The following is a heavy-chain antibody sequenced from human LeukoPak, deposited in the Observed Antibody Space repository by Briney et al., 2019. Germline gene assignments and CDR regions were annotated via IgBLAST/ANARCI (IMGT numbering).Heavy chain of an antibody. D-gene: IGHD6-13*01. Sequence: PGGSLRLSCAASGFTFSSYGMHWVRQAPGKGLEWVAVIWYDGSNKYHADSVKGRFTISRDNSKNTLYLQMNSLRVEDTAVYYCARGASIAAAGTGEKSNWFDPWGQGTLVTVSS. V-gene: IGHV3-33*01. CDR3: ARGASIAAAGTGEKSNWFDP. CDR2: IWYDGSNK. CDR1: GFTFSSYG. J-gene: IGHJ5*02.